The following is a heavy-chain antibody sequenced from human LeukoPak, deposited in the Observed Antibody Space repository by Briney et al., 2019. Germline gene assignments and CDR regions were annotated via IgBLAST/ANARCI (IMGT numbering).Heavy chain of an antibody. D-gene: IGHD6-25*01. CDR3: SRDPRLLDY. J-gene: IGHJ4*02. V-gene: IGHV3-23*01. CDR2: INSGRST. Sequence: GGSLRLSCAASGFTLSSYAMSWVRQAPGKGLEWVSAINSGRSTYYADSVKGRFTISRDNSKNTLYLQMNSLRAEDTAVYYCSRDPRLLDYWGQGSLVTVSS. CDR1: GFTLSSYA.